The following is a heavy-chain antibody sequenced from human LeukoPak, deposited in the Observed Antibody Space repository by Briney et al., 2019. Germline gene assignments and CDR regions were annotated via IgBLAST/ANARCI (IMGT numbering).Heavy chain of an antibody. Sequence: PSETLSPTCTVSGGSISSYYWSWIRQPPGKGLEWIGYIYYSGSTNYNPSLKSRVTISVDTSKNQFSLKLSSVTAADTAVYYCARARYYYGSGSYYVHAFDIWGQGTMVTVSS. CDR1: GGSISSYY. D-gene: IGHD3-10*01. CDR2: IYYSGST. J-gene: IGHJ3*02. V-gene: IGHV4-59*01. CDR3: ARARYYYGSGSYYVHAFDI.